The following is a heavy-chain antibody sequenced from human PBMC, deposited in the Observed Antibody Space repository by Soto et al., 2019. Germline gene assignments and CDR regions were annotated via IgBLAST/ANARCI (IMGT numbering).Heavy chain of an antibody. Sequence: SETLSLTCAVYGGLYSDYYWSWIRQAPGKGLEWIGEIHQSGTTNYNPSLESRVTISLDRSKNQFSLRLTSVTAADAGVYYCAREGDYGTGVHDALDIWGQGPMVTVS. J-gene: IGHJ3*02. D-gene: IGHD4-17*01. CDR3: AREGDYGTGVHDALDI. CDR2: IHQSGTT. V-gene: IGHV4-34*01. CDR1: GGLYSDYY.